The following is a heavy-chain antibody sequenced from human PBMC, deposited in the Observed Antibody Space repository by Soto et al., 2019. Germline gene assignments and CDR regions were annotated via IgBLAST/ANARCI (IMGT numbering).Heavy chain of an antibody. CDR2: ITSSSSYI. V-gene: IGHV3-21*01. D-gene: IGHD2-2*01. CDR1: GFTFSSYS. Sequence: PGGSLRLSCAASGFTFSSYSMNWVRQAPGKGLEWVSSITSSSSYIYYAGSVKGRFTISRDNAKNSLYLQMNSLRAEDTAVYYCARDSYCSSTSCYADAFDIWGKGTMVTVSS. J-gene: IGHJ3*02. CDR3: ARDSYCSSTSCYADAFDI.